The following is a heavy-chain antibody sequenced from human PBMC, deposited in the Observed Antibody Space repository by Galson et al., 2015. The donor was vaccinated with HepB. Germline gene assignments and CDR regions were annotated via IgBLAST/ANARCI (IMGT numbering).Heavy chain of an antibody. J-gene: IGHJ4*02. V-gene: IGHV3-11*05. CDR3: ARESVYGDYGGYFDY. Sequence: SLRLSCAASGFTFSDYYMSWIRQAPGKGLEWVSYISSSSSYTNYADSVKGRFTISRDNAKNSLYLQMNSLRAEDTAVYYCARESVYGDYGGYFDYWGQGTLVTVSS. CDR2: ISSSSSYT. CDR1: GFTFSDYY. D-gene: IGHD4-17*01.